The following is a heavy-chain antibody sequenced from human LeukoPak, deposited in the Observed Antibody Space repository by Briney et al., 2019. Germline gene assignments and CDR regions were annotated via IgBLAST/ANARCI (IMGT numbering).Heavy chain of an antibody. J-gene: IGHJ4*02. D-gene: IGHD6-13*01. Sequence: QAGRSLRLSCAASGFTFSSYGMHWVRQAPGKGLEWVAVIWYDGSNKYYADSVKGRFTISRDNSKNTLYLQMNSLRAEDTAVYYCARDKNEQQLVLDYWGQGTLVTVSS. CDR3: ARDKNEQQLVLDY. V-gene: IGHV3-33*01. CDR2: IWYDGSNK. CDR1: GFTFSSYG.